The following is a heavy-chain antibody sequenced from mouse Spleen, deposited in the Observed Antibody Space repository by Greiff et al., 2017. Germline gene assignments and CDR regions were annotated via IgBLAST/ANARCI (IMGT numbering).Heavy chain of an antibody. CDR1: GFTFSSYT. D-gene: IGHD2-13*01. J-gene: IGHJ4*01. V-gene: IGHV5-9*04. CDR3: ATHYGDFHYYAMDY. CDR2: ISSGGGNT. Sequence: EVQLVESGGGLVKPGGSLKLSCAASGFTFSSYTMSWVRQTPAKRLEWVATISSGGGNTYYPDSVKGRFTISRDNARNTLYLQMSSLRSEDTAMYYCATHYGDFHYYAMDYWGQGTSVTVSS.